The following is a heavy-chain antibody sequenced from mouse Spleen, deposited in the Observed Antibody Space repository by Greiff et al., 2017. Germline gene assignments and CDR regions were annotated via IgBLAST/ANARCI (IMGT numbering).Heavy chain of an antibody. J-gene: IGHJ4*01. V-gene: IGHV5-6-4*01. D-gene: IGHD4-1*01. CDR3: TRDELGRGYYAMDY. CDR2: ISSGGSYT. Sequence: EVKVVESGGGLVKPGGSLKLSCAASGFTFSSYTMSWVRQTPEKRLEWVATISSGGSYTYYPDSVKGRFTISRDNAKNTLYLQMSSLKSEDTAMYYCTRDELGRGYYAMDYWGQGTSVTVSS. CDR1: GFTFSSYT.